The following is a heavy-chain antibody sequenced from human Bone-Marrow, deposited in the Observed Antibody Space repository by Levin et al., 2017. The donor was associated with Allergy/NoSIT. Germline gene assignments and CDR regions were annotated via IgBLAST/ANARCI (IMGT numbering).Heavy chain of an antibody. CDR1: GVMFGSYW. D-gene: IGHD3-10*01. V-gene: IGHV3-7*01. CDR2: IKEDGSGE. Sequence: PGGSLRLSCEGSGVMFGSYWMSWVRQAPGRGLEWVANIKEDGSGESHVDSVKGRFTISRDNPKKSLFLQMNSLRVEDTAVYYCARYAFPRGYFDLWGRGTLITVSS. J-gene: IGHJ2*01. CDR3: ARYAFPRGYFDL.